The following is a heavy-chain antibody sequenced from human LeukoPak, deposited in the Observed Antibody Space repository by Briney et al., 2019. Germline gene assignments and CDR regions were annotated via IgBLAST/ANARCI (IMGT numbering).Heavy chain of an antibody. CDR2: IRYDGSED. J-gene: IGHJ5*02. CDR1: GFTFRTYG. V-gene: IGHV3-30*02. Sequence: GGSLRLSCAASGFTFRTYGMHWVRQAPRKGLEGVAFIRYDGSEDYYADSVKGRFSISRDNSKRKVYLQMNSLRPEDTAVYFCAKVLQSYEELVFCGGDCHNYFDPWGQGTLVTVSS. D-gene: IGHD2-21*02. CDR3: AKVLQSYEELVFCGGDCHNYFDP.